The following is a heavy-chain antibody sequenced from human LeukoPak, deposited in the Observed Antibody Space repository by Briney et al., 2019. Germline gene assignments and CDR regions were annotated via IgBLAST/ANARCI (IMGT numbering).Heavy chain of an antibody. Sequence: GGSLRLSCAASGFIFSSYWMSWVRQVPGKGLXXXXXXXQDGTETSYVDSVEGRFTISRDNAKNSLFPQMNSLRADDTALYYCARGVTSAWYLRYYFEYWGQGIMVTVSS. CDR2: XXQDGTET. D-gene: IGHD6-13*01. V-gene: IGHV3-7*03. CDR3: ARGVTSAWYLRYYFEY. J-gene: IGHJ4*02. CDR1: GFIFSSYW.